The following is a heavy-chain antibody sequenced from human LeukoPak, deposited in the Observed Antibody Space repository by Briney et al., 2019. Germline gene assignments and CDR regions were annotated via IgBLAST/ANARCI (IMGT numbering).Heavy chain of an antibody. D-gene: IGHD6-13*01. CDR3: ARVDSSSWYYFDY. V-gene: IGHV1-2*02. Sequence: ASLKVSCKASGYTFTGYYMHWVRQAPGQGLEWMGWINPNSGGTNYAQKFQGRVTMTRDTSISTAYMELSRLRSDDTAVYYCARVDSSSWYYFDYWGQGTLVTVSS. CDR1: GYTFTGYY. J-gene: IGHJ4*02. CDR2: INPNSGGT.